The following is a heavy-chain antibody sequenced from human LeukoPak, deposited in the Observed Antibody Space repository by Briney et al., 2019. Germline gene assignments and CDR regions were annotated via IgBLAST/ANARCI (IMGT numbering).Heavy chain of an antibody. D-gene: IGHD5-12*01. CDR1: GGSVSSGSYY. Sequence: SETLSLTCTVSGGSVSSGSYYWSWIRQPPGKGLEWIGYIYYSGSTNYNPSLKSRVTISVDTSKNQFSLKLSSVTAADTAVYYCASIVQSGYDYLDYFDYWGQGTLVTVSS. CDR2: IYYSGST. J-gene: IGHJ4*02. CDR3: ASIVQSGYDYLDYFDY. V-gene: IGHV4-61*01.